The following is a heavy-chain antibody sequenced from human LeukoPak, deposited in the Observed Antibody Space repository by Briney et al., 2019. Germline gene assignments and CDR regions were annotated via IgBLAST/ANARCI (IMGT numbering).Heavy chain of an antibody. Sequence: GGSLRLSCAASGFMFSSNWMSWVRLAPGKGLEWVANIKEDGTETYYVDSVKGRFTIFRDNAKNSLYLQMNSLRVEDTAVYYCAKEGRSLQTYWGQGTLVTVSS. CDR3: AKEGRSLQTY. CDR2: IKEDGTET. D-gene: IGHD5-24*01. V-gene: IGHV3-7*03. J-gene: IGHJ4*02. CDR1: GFMFSSNW.